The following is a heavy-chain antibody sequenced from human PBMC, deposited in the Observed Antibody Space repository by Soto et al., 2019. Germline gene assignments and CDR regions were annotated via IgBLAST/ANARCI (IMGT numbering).Heavy chain of an antibody. CDR2: ISYDGSNK. V-gene: IGHV3-30-3*01. Sequence: GGSLRLSCAASGFTFSSYAMHWVRQAPGKGLEWVAVISYDGSNKYYADSVKGRFTISRDNSKNTLYLQMNSLTAEDTAVYYCARAQELRYYYYGMDVWGQGTTVTVSS. CDR3: ARAQELRYYYYGMDV. J-gene: IGHJ6*02. D-gene: IGHD1-26*01. CDR1: GFTFSSYA.